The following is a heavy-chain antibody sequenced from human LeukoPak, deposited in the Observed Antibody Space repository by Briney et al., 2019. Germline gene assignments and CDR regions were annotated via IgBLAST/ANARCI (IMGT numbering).Heavy chain of an antibody. V-gene: IGHV4-34*01. J-gene: IGHJ6*03. CDR3: ARGRRGYSYGRTGYYYYMDV. Sequence: SETLSLTXAVYGGSFSGYYWSWIRQPPGKGLEWIGEINHSGSINYNPSLKSRVTISVDTSKNQFSLKLSSVTAADTAVYYCARGRRGYSYGRTGYYYYMDVWGKGTTVTVSS. CDR1: GGSFSGYY. D-gene: IGHD5-18*01. CDR2: INHSGSI.